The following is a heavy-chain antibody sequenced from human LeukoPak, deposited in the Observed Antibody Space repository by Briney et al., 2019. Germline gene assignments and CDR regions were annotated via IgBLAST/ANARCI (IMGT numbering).Heavy chain of an antibody. CDR3: ARRKEGGENWFDP. V-gene: IGHV4-39*01. J-gene: IGHJ5*02. D-gene: IGHD3-16*01. CDR2: INHRGST. Sequence: SETLSLTCTASGGSISSSSYYWAWIRQPPGKGLEWIGSINHRGSTYYNPSLKSRVTTSVDTSRNQFSLKLRSVTAADTAVYYCARRKEGGENWFDPWGQGTLVTVSS. CDR1: GGSISSSSYY.